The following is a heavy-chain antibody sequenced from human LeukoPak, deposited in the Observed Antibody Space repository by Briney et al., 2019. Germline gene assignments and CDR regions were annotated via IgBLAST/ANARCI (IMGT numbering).Heavy chain of an antibody. V-gene: IGHV1-2*02. CDR3: ARGSSKFGYYYYMDV. CDR1: GYTFTGYY. J-gene: IGHJ6*03. CDR2: INPNSGGT. D-gene: IGHD6-19*01. Sequence: GASVTVSCKASGYTFTGYYMHWVRQAPGQGLEWMGWINPNSGGTNYAQKFQGRVTMTRDTSISTAYMELSRLRSDDTAVYYCARGSSKFGYYYYMDVWGKGTTVTVSS.